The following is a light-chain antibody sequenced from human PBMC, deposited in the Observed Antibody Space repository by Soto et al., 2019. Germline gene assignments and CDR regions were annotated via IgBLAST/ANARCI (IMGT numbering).Light chain of an antibody. Sequence: QSALTQPASVSGSPGQSITLSCTGTSSDIGGYDYVCWYQRRPGKAPKLIIYDVNIRPTGVSHRFSGFKSGNTASLTISWLQAENEADYSCTTYASGSSHVVIGGGTKLTVL. CDR1: SSDIGGYDY. J-gene: IGLJ2*01. CDR3: TTYASGSSHVV. CDR2: DVN. V-gene: IGLV2-14*01.